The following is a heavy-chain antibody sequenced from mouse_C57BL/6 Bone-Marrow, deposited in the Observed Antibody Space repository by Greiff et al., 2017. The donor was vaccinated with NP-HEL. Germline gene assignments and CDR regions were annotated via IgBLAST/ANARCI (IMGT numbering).Heavy chain of an antibody. CDR1: GYTFTDYY. Sequence: VQLQQSGPVLVKPGASVKMSCKASGYTFTDYYMNWVKQSHGKSLEWIGVINPYNGGTSYNQKFKGKATLTVDKSSSTAYMELNSLTSEDSAVYYCAREGIYYDYDIDYWGQGTTLTVSS. CDR3: AREGIYYDYDIDY. CDR2: INPYNGGT. V-gene: IGHV1-19*01. J-gene: IGHJ2*01. D-gene: IGHD2-4*01.